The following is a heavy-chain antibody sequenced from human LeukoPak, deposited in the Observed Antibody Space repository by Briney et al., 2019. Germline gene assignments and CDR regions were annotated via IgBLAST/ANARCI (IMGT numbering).Heavy chain of an antibody. J-gene: IGHJ4*02. CDR2: IKEDGGET. CDR1: GFTFSGCW. Sequence: PGGALRLSCAASGFTFSGCWTRGAREAPGRGGGRGAKIKEDGGETYYVESVKRGVTVSREKAENSLYLQISRLRGADTWVYYSATDHDYDSTAYRAFAYWGLGTLVTVSS. D-gene: IGHD3-22*01. CDR3: ATDHDYDSTAYRAFAY. V-gene: IGHV3-7*01.